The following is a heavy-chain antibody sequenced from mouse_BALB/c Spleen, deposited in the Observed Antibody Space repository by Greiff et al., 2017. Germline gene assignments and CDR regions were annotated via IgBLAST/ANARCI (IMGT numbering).Heavy chain of an antibody. J-gene: IGHJ3*01. CDR2: INPGSGGT. Sequence: QVQLQQPGAELVRPGASVKVSCKASGYAFTNYLIEWVKQRPGQGLEWIGVINPGSGGTNYNEKFKGKATLTADKSSSTAYMQLSSLTSDDSAVYFCARGVSKGGFAYWGQGTLVTVSA. CDR3: ARGVSKGGFAY. V-gene: IGHV1-54*01. D-gene: IGHD6-2*01. CDR1: GYAFTNYL.